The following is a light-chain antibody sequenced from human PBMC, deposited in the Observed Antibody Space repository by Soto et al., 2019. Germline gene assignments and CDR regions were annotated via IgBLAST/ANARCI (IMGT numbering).Light chain of an antibody. V-gene: IGKV1-39*01. J-gene: IGKJ2*01. CDR3: RQTYSAPHT. CDR2: SAS. Sequence: DIQMTQSPSSLSASVGDRVTITCRASQTISNFLNWYQKKPGKAPTLLIYSASSLQRGVPANFSGSGSGADFTLTISHVRPEDLATYYCRQTYSAPHTFGQGTKVEIK. CDR1: QTISNF.